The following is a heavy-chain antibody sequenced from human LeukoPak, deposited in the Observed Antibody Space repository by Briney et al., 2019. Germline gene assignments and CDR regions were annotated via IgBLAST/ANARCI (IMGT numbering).Heavy chain of an antibody. Sequence: ASVKVSCKASGGTFSSYAISWVRQAPGQGLEWMGRIIPILGIANYAQKFQGRVTITTDESTSTAYMELSSLRSEDTAVYYCARDLGYGGNSEEWYFDYWGQGTLVTVSS. CDR3: ARDLGYGGNSEEWYFDY. J-gene: IGHJ4*02. CDR1: GGTFSSYA. CDR2: IIPILGIA. V-gene: IGHV1-69*04. D-gene: IGHD4-23*01.